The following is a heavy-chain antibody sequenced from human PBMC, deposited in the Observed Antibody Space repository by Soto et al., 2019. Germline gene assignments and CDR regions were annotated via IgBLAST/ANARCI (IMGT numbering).Heavy chain of an antibody. V-gene: IGHV4-59*01. J-gene: IGHJ4*02. CDR1: GGSISSYY. CDR3: ARDRVMLTFGGASEEWGIGS. Sequence: SETLSLTCTVSGGSISSYYWSWIRQPPGKGLEWIGYIYFRGSTNYNPSLKSRVTISVDTSKNQFSLKLNSATAADTAMYYCARDRVMLTFGGASEEWGIGSWGAAMLVTVGS. CDR2: IYFRGST. D-gene: IGHD3-16*01.